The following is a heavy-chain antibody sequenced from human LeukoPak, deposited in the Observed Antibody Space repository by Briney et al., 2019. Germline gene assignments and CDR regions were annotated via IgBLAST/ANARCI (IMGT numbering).Heavy chain of an antibody. J-gene: IGHJ4*02. CDR3: ARRGLGIRYFDWSYDY. CDR1: GGSISNYY. V-gene: IGHV4-4*07. Sequence: TPSETLSLTCTVSGGSISNYYWSWVRQPAGKALEWIGRFDTSETTYYNPSLKSRVTMSVDTSKNEFSLKLSSVTDADTAVYYCARRGLGIRYFDWSYDYWGQGALVTVSS. D-gene: IGHD3-9*01. CDR2: FDTSETT.